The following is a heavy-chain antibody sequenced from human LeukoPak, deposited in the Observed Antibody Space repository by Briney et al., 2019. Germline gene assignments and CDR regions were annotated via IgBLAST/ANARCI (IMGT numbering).Heavy chain of an antibody. CDR2: IYYSGST. CDR3: ARVDDSSGYYYDY. Sequence: SETLSLTCTVSGGSISSYYWSWIRQPPGKGLEWIGYIYYSGSTNYNPSLTSRVTISVDTSKNQFSLKLSSVTAADTAVYYCARVDDSSGYYYDYWGQGTLVTVSS. V-gene: IGHV4-59*01. D-gene: IGHD3-22*01. J-gene: IGHJ4*02. CDR1: GGSISSYY.